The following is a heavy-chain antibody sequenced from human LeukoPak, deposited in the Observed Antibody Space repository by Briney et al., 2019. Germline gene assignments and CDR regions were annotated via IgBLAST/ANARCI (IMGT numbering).Heavy chain of an antibody. CDR2: MYHDGYT. J-gene: IGHJ3*02. CDR1: GGSTSSGDYY. CDR3: ARSRGAVAGWSFDI. Sequence: SQTLSLTCTVSGGSTSSGDYYWNWVRQPPGTGLEWIGEMYHDGYTNYNPSLKSRVTMSVDKSKNHFSLKLTSVTAADTAVYYCARSRGAVAGWSFDIWGQGTVVTVSS. V-gene: IGHV4-30-4*01. D-gene: IGHD6-19*01.